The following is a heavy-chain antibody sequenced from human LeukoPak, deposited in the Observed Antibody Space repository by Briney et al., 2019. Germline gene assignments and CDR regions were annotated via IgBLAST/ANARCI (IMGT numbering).Heavy chain of an antibody. D-gene: IGHD3-10*01. CDR1: GDTFSSYA. CDR3: AREGRRITMVRGVNYFDY. Sequence: GASVKVSCXASGDTFSSYAISWVRPAPGQGLEWMGRIIPIFGTANYAQKFQGRVTITTDESTSTAYMELSSLRSEDTAVYYCAREGRRITMVRGVNYFDYWGQGTLVTVSS. CDR2: IIPIFGTA. J-gene: IGHJ4*02. V-gene: IGHV1-69*05.